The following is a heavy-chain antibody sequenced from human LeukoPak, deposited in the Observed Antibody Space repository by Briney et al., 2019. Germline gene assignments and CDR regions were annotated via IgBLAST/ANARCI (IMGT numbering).Heavy chain of an antibody. CDR1: GFTFSSYS. CDR3: AREPSSACGCDCPTDDAFDI. Sequence: GGSLRLSCAASGFTFSSYSMNWVRQAPGKGLEWVSSISNSSSYIYYADSVKGRFTISRDNAKNSLYLQMNSLRAEDTAVYYCAREPSSACGCDCPTDDAFDIWGQGTMVTVSS. D-gene: IGHD2-21*02. CDR2: ISNSSSYI. J-gene: IGHJ3*02. V-gene: IGHV3-21*01.